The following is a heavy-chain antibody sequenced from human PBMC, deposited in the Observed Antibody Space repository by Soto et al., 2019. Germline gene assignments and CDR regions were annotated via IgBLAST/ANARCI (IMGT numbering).Heavy chain of an antibody. CDR1: GFTFNTYA. J-gene: IGHJ4*02. CDR2: LSGSGVFT. Sequence: GSLRLSCAASGFTFNTYAISWDRQAPGKGLKGVASLSGSGVFTENADSEKGRFSVYRHISKNTQYLQLTGLLVDDTDLYPCGEDRYYGSRIIGSWGSGPLGTVGS. V-gene: IGHV3-23*01. D-gene: IGHD2-2*01. CDR3: GEDRYYGSRIIGS.